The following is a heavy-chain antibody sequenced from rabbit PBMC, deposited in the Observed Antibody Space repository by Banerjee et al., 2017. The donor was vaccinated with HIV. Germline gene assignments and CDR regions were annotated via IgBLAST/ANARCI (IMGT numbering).Heavy chain of an antibody. CDR3: ARDGASGYNFNL. CDR2: IYTGDGTT. J-gene: IGHJ4*01. Sequence: QEQLEESGGDLVKPEGSLTLTCTASGFSFSSSYYMCWVRQAPGKGLEWIGCIYTGDGTTYYASWAKGRFTISKISSTTVTLQMTSLTAADTATYFCARDGASGYNFNLWGPGTLVTVS. V-gene: IGHV1S45*01. D-gene: IGHD1-1*01. CDR1: GFSFSSSYY.